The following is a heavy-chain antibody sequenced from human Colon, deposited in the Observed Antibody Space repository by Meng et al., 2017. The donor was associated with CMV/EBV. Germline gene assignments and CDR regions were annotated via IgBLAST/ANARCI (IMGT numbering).Heavy chain of an antibody. CDR1: GFTFSNHW. Sequence: GESLKTSWVASGFTFSNHWMSWVRRAPGKGLEWVASIKQDGSETSYGDSVKGRFTISRDNVKNSLFLHMNSLRAEDTAVYYCARAVYFPLYHFNSWGQGTLVTVSS. J-gene: IGHJ4*02. CDR3: ARAVYFPLYHFNS. D-gene: IGHD2-8*01. CDR2: IKQDGSET. V-gene: IGHV3-7*01.